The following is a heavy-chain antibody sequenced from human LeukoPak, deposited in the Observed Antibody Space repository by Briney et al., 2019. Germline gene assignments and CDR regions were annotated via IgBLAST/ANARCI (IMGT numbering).Heavy chain of an antibody. V-gene: IGHV4-30-4*01. CDR2: IYYSGST. Sequence: SQTLSLTCTVSGVSISSGDYYWSWIRQPPGKGLEWIGYIYYSGSTYYNPSLKSRVTISVDTSKNQFSLKLSSVTAADTAVYYCASLNIAADGRWFDDYWGQGTLVTVSS. CDR3: ASLNIAADGRWFDDY. J-gene: IGHJ4*02. CDR1: GVSISSGDYY. D-gene: IGHD6-13*01.